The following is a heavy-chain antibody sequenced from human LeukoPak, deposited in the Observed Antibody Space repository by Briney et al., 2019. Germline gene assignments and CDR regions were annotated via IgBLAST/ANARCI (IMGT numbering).Heavy chain of an antibody. J-gene: IGHJ3*02. CDR3: ARERQDTVIHSGAFDI. D-gene: IGHD2-21*02. Sequence: GRSLRLSCAASGFTFSNYFMHWVRQAPGKGLEWVADIASDGSHTFYVESVKGRFTTSRDNSKNTLYLQMNSLRAEDTAVYFCARERQDTVIHSGAFDIWGQGTMVTVSS. CDR1: GFTFSNYF. CDR2: IASDGSHT. V-gene: IGHV3-30*04.